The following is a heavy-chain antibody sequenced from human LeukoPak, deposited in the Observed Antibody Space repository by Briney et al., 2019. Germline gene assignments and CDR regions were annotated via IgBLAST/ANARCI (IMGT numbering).Heavy chain of an antibody. CDR2: INHSGST. Sequence: SETLSLTCAVYGGSFSGYYWSWIRQPPGKGLEWIGEINHSGSTNYNPSLKSRVTISVDTSKNQFYLKLSSVTAADTAVYYCARGPYYYGSGSWVFDYWGQGTLVTVSS. J-gene: IGHJ4*02. D-gene: IGHD3-10*01. CDR1: GGSFSGYY. V-gene: IGHV4-34*01. CDR3: ARGPYYYGSGSWVFDY.